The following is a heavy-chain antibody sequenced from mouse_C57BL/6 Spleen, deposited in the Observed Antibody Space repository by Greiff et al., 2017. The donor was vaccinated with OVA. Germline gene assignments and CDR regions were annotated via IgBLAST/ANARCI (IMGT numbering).Heavy chain of an antibody. D-gene: IGHD2-5*01. CDR1: GYAFTNYL. Sequence: QVQLQQSGAELVRPGTSVKVSCKASGYAFTNYLIEWVKQRPGQGLEWIGVINPGSGGTNYNEKFKGKATLTADKSSSTDYMQLSSLTSEDSAVYFCARESNYDAMDYWGQGTSVTVSS. V-gene: IGHV1-54*01. J-gene: IGHJ4*01. CDR3: ARESNYDAMDY. CDR2: INPGSGGT.